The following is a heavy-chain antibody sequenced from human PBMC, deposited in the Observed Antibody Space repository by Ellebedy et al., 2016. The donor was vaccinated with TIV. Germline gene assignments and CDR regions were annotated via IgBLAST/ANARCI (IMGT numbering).Heavy chain of an antibody. Sequence: SETLSLXXTVSGGSISSYYWRWIRQPPGKGLEWIGYIYYIGPTNYNPSLKSRVTVSVDTSKNQFSLRLSSVTAADTTVYYCARLHCGGDCYFDPWGQGTLVTVSS. CDR1: GGSISSYY. CDR2: IYYIGPT. CDR3: ARLHCGGDCYFDP. J-gene: IGHJ5*02. V-gene: IGHV4-59*08. D-gene: IGHD2-21*01.